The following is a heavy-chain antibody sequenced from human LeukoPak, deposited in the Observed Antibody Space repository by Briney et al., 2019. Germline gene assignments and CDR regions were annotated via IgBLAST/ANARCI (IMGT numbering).Heavy chain of an antibody. CDR2: ISGSGVGT. J-gene: IGHJ4*02. CDR1: GFTFSSYA. D-gene: IGHD2-15*01. Sequence: GGSLMLSCAASGFTFSSYAMSWVRQAPGKGLEWVSAISGSGVGTYYADSVKGRFTISRDNSKNTLYLQMNTLRAEDTAVYYCAKGVGYCSGGSCQQFDYWGQGTLVTVSS. V-gene: IGHV3-23*01. CDR3: AKGVGYCSGGSCQQFDY.